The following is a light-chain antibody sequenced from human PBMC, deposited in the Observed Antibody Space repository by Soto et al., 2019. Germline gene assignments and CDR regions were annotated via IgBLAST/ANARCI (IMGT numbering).Light chain of an antibody. CDR2: GNT. CDR1: SSNIGTFYD. J-gene: IGLJ2*01. V-gene: IGLV1-40*01. Sequence: QSVLTQPPSVSGAPGQRVTISCTGSSSNIGTFYDVHWYQHLPGAAPKLLIYGNTNRPSGVPDRFSASKSGTSASLAITGLQAEDEGDYYCQSYDSILSDSVFGGGTKLTVL. CDR3: QSYDSILSDSV.